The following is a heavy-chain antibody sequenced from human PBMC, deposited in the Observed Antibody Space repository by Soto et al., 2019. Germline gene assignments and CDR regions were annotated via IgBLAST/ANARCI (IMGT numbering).Heavy chain of an antibody. Sequence: LSCAASGFIFRTHAMTWVRQTPGKGLEWVSVISADGFTTYYGDSVKGRFTISRDNSKSTLSLHMTSLRAEDTALYYCVKDGGTYYDVPFAFDLWGQGTMVTVSS. CDR3: VKDGGTYYDVPFAFDL. CDR2: ISADGFTT. J-gene: IGHJ3*01. CDR1: GFIFRTHA. V-gene: IGHV3-23*01. D-gene: IGHD3-10*02.